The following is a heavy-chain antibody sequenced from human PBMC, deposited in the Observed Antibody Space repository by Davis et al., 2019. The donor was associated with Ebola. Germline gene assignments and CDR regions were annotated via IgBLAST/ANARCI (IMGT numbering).Heavy chain of an antibody. Sequence: PGGSLRLSCAASGFTFSDYYMSWIRQAPGKGLEWVSYISSSGEITFYADSVKGRFTISRDNAKNSLNLQMHSLTAEDTDVYYCARSRGYSAYVNADYYGMDVWGQGTTVTVSS. CDR1: GFTFSDYY. CDR2: ISSSGEIT. J-gene: IGHJ6*02. CDR3: ARSRGYSAYVNADYYGMDV. D-gene: IGHD5-12*01. V-gene: IGHV3-11*01.